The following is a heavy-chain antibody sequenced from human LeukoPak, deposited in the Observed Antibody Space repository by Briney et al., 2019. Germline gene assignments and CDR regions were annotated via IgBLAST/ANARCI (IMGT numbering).Heavy chain of an antibody. Sequence: ASVKVSCKASGGTFSSYAISWVRQAPGQGLEWMGGIIPIFGTANYAQKFQGRATITADESTSTAYMELSSLRSEDTAVYYCARDLRLRGGYYYYMDVWGKGTTVTVSS. CDR1: GGTFSSYA. CDR3: ARDLRLRGGYYYYMDV. V-gene: IGHV1-69*13. J-gene: IGHJ6*03. CDR2: IIPIFGTA. D-gene: IGHD5-12*01.